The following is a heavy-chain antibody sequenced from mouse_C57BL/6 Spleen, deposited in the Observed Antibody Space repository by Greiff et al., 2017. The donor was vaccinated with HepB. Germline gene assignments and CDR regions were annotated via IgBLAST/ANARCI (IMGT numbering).Heavy chain of an antibody. D-gene: IGHD1-1*01. J-gene: IGHJ2*01. CDR2: IHPNSGST. CDR3: ARFTTVVAKDYFDY. Sequence: QVQLQQPEAELVKPGASVKLSCKASGYTFTSYWMHWVKQRPGQGLEWIGMIHPNSGSTNYNEKFKSKATLTVDKSSSTAYMQLSSLTSEDSAVYYCARFTTVVAKDYFDYWGQGTTLTVSS. CDR1: GYTFTSYW. V-gene: IGHV1-64*01.